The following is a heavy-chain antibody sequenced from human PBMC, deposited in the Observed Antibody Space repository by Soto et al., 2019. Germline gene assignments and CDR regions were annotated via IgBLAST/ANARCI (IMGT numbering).Heavy chain of an antibody. CDR3: ARGRAQTTISQYYYDSRGLFEY. CDR1: GGTFSSYA. V-gene: IGHV1-69*06. J-gene: IGHJ4*02. D-gene: IGHD3-22*01. Sequence: SVKVSCKASGGTFSSYAISWVRQAPGQGLEWMGGIIPIFGTANYAQKFQGRVTITADKSTSTAYMELSSLRSEDTAVYYCARGRAQTTISQYYYDSRGLFEYWGQGTLVTVSS. CDR2: IIPIFGTA.